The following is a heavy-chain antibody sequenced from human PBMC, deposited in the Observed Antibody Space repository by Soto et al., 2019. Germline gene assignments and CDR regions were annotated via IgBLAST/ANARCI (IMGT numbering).Heavy chain of an antibody. V-gene: IGHV4-59*01. CDR3: ARDLEDTAMDFDY. D-gene: IGHD5-18*01. CDR2: IYYSGST. Sequence: KTSETLSLTCTVSGGSISSYYWSWIRQPPGKGLEWIGYIYYSGSTNYNPSLKSRVTISVDTSKNQFSLKLSSVTAADTAVYYCARDLEDTAMDFDYWGQGTLVTVSS. J-gene: IGHJ4*02. CDR1: GGSISSYY.